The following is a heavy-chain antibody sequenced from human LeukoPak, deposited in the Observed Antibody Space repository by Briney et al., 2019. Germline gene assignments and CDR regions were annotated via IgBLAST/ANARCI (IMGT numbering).Heavy chain of an antibody. CDR1: GGSISSSSYY. Sequence: MTSETLSLTCTVSGGSISSSSYYWGWIRHPPGKGLEWIGSIYYSGSTYYNPSLKSRVTISVDTSKNQFSLKLSSVTAADTAVYYCARGYSYGYYFDYWGQGTLVTVSS. J-gene: IGHJ4*02. CDR2: IYYSGST. CDR3: ARGYSYGYYFDY. D-gene: IGHD5-18*01. V-gene: IGHV4-39*01.